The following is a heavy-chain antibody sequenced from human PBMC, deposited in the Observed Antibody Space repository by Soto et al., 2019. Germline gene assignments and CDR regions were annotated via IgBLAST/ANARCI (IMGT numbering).Heavy chain of an antibody. CDR1: EFAVSSNH. D-gene: IGHD3-22*01. V-gene: IGHV3-53*02. CDR2: IYAGGST. CDR3: AKLTAYYYDSSDPYYFDY. J-gene: IGHJ4*02. Sequence: EMQLVETGGGLIQPGGSLRLSCVASEFAVSSNHVTWVRQAPGKGLECVSLIYAGGSTYYADSVRGRFTISRDNSKNTLYLQMNSLRAEDTAVYYCAKLTAYYYDSSDPYYFDYWGQGTLVTVSS.